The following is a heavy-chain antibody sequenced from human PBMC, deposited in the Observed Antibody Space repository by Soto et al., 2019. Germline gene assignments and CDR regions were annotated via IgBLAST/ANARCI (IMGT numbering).Heavy chain of an antibody. V-gene: IGHV1-3*01. CDR1: GYTFTSYA. D-gene: IGHD3-10*01. CDR2: INAGNGNT. J-gene: IGHJ3*02. Sequence: ASVKVSCKASGYTFTSYAMHWVRQAPGQRLEWMGWINAGNGNTKYSQKFQGRVTITRDTSASTAYMELSSLRSEDTAVYYCARGGRIGSGSYSTYDAFDIWGQGTMVTVSS. CDR3: ARGGRIGSGSYSTYDAFDI.